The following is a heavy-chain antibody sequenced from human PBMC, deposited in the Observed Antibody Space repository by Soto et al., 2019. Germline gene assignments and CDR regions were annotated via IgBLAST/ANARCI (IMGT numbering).Heavy chain of an antibody. Sequence: QVQLVESGGGVVQPGTSLRVSCVGSGFTFRSYVMHWVRQAPGKGLEWVALTSYDGSDKYYDDSVRGRFTISRDNSRNTVDLQMDSLRREDTALYYCARWGTTGGLDVWGPGTLVSVSS. CDR1: GFTFRSYV. V-gene: IGHV3-30*19. J-gene: IGHJ1*01. D-gene: IGHD3-16*01. CDR3: ARWGTTGGLDV. CDR2: TSYDGSDK.